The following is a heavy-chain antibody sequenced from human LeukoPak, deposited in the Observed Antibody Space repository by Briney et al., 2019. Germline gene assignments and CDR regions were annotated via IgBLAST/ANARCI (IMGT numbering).Heavy chain of an antibody. Sequence: SETLSLTCTVSGGSISSSSYYWGWIRQPPGKGLEWIGSIYYSGSTYYNPSLKSRVTISVDTSKNQFSLKLSSVTAADTAMYYCARRVYYYDSSGSRFDPWGQGTLVTVSS. D-gene: IGHD3-22*01. CDR2: IYYSGST. J-gene: IGHJ5*02. CDR1: GGSISSSSYY. V-gene: IGHV4-39*01. CDR3: ARRVYYYDSSGSRFDP.